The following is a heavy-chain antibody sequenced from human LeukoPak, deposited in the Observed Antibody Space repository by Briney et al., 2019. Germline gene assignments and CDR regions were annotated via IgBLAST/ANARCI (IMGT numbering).Heavy chain of an antibody. Sequence: GGSLRLSCAASGFSFSTYWMYWVRQAPGKGLLWVSHINPDGTTTRFADSVKGRFTISRDNAENTLYLQMDSLRAEDTALYYCARRHADSTGFDYWGQGALLTVSS. V-gene: IGHV3-74*01. J-gene: IGHJ4*02. D-gene: IGHD4-11*01. CDR1: GFSFSTYW. CDR3: ARRHADSTGFDY. CDR2: INPDGTTT.